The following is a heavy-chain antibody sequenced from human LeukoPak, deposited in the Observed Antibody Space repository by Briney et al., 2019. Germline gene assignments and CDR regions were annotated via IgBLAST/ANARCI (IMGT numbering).Heavy chain of an antibody. D-gene: IGHD4-17*01. CDR3: TRLVTTDLWYFDL. J-gene: IGHJ2*01. V-gene: IGHV3-49*03. CDR2: IRSKAYGGTT. CDR1: GFTFGDYA. Sequence: GGSLRLSCTASGFTFGDYAMSWFRKAPGKGLEWVGFIRSKAYGGTTEYAASVKGRFTISRDDSKSIAYLQMNSLKTEDTAVYYCTRLVTTDLWYFDLWGRGTLVTVSS.